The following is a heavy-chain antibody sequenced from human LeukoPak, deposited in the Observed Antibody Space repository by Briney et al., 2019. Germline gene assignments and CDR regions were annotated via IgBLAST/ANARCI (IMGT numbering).Heavy chain of an antibody. D-gene: IGHD3-10*01. CDR3: AKDRGLWFGELLQPADAFDI. J-gene: IGHJ3*02. CDR1: GFTFSSYG. Sequence: GRSLRLSCAASGFTFSSYGMHWVRQAPGKGLEWVAVISYDGNNKYYADSVKGRFTISRDNSKNTLYLEMNSLRDEDTAVYYCAKDRGLWFGELLQPADAFDIWGQGTLVTVSS. CDR2: ISYDGNNK. V-gene: IGHV3-30*18.